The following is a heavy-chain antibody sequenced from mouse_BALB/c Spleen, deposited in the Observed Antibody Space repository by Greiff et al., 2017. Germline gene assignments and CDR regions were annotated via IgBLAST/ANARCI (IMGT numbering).Heavy chain of an antibody. J-gene: IGHJ2*01. Sequence: LQQPGSELVRPGASVKLSCKASGYTFTSYWMHWVKQRPGQGLEWIGNIYPGSGSTNYDEKFKSKATLTVDTSSSTAYMQLSSLTSEDSAVYYCTRTGTRDYWGQGTTLTVSS. D-gene: IGHD4-1*01. CDR2: IYPGSGST. CDR3: TRTGTRDY. CDR1: GYTFTSYW. V-gene: IGHV1S22*01.